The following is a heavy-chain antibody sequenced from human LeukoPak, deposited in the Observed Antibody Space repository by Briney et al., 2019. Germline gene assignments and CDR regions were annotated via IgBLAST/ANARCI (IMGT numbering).Heavy chain of an antibody. V-gene: IGHV1-69*13. CDR2: IIPIFGTA. D-gene: IGHD2-2*02. CDR3: AREGGDIVVVPAAIWGWFDP. Sequence: SVKVSCKASGGTFSSYAISWVRQAPGQGLEWMGGIIPIFGTANYAQKFQGRVTITADESTSTAYMELSSLRSEDTAVYYCAREGGDIVVVPAAIWGWFDPWGQGTLVTVSS. J-gene: IGHJ5*02. CDR1: GGTFSSYA.